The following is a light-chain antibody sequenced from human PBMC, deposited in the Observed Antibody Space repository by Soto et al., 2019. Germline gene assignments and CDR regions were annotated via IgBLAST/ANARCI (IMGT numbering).Light chain of an antibody. Sequence: EVVMTHSPATLSVSPGERATLSCRASENINNRLAWYQQTPGQAPRLLIYGASTRATGIPDRFRGSGSGTEFTLTIGSLQAEDLEVHYYQQYSYRPPWTFGQGTKGEIK. CDR2: GAS. V-gene: IGKV3-15*01. CDR3: QQYSYRPPWT. CDR1: ENINNR. J-gene: IGKJ1*01.